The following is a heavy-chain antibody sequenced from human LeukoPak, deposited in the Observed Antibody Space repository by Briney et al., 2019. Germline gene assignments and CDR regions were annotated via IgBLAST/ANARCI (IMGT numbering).Heavy chain of an antibody. D-gene: IGHD3-3*01. CDR1: GFTFSSYG. J-gene: IGHJ5*02. CDR2: IRYDGSNK. Sequence: GGSLRLSCAASGFTFSSYGMHWVRQAPGKGLEWVAFIRYDGSNKYYADSVKGRFTISRDNSKNTLYLQMNSLRAEDTAVYYCARVRSDFGVVMDWFDPWGQGTLVTVSP. V-gene: IGHV3-30*02. CDR3: ARVRSDFGVVMDWFDP.